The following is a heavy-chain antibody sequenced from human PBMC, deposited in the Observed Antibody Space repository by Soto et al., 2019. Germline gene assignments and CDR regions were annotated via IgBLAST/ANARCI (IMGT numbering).Heavy chain of an antibody. J-gene: IGHJ6*03. CDR2: INYSGST. Sequence: QVQLQESGPGLVKPSETLSLICTVSGGSITSYYWTWIRQPPGKGLEWIGYINYSGSTNYNPSLKSRITISVDTPKNQFSLKLSSVTAADTAVYFCARVAYDFWSGWGGAGYYYYLDVWGKGTTVTVSS. D-gene: IGHD3-3*01. V-gene: IGHV4-59*01. CDR1: GGSITSYY. CDR3: ARVAYDFWSGWGGAGYYYYLDV.